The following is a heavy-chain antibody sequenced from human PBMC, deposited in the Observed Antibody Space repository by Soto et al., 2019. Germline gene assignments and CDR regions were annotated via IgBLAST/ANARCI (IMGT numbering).Heavy chain of an antibody. J-gene: IGHJ6*03. V-gene: IGHV3-33*01. CDR2: IWYDGSNK. CDR3: ARAGVPAAYSYSYYYYMDV. Sequence: PGGSLGLSCAASGFTFSNYGMHWVRQAPGKGLEWVAVIWYDGSNKYYADSVKGRFTISRDNSKNTLYLQMNSLRAEDTAVYYCARAGVPAAYSYSYYYYMDVWGKGTTVTVSS. D-gene: IGHD2-2*01. CDR1: GFTFSNYG.